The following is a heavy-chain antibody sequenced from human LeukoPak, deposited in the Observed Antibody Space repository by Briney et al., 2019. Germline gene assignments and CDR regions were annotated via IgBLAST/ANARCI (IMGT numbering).Heavy chain of an antibody. Sequence: ASVKVSCKASGYTFTSYDINWVRQATGQGLEWMGWMNPNSGNTGYAQKFQGRVTMTRNTSISTAYMELSSLTSEDTAVYYCARALHSSGLFDYWGQGTLVTVSS. D-gene: IGHD3-22*01. V-gene: IGHV1-8*01. CDR3: ARALHSSGLFDY. CDR2: MNPNSGNT. J-gene: IGHJ4*02. CDR1: GYTFTSYD.